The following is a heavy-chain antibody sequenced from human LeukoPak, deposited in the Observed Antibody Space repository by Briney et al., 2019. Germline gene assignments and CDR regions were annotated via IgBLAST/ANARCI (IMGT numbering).Heavy chain of an antibody. J-gene: IGHJ6*03. Sequence: ASVKVSCKASGYTFTSYDINWVRQATGQGLEWMRWMDPNTGNTGYAQKFQGRVSITRNTSISTAYMELSSLRSEDTAVYYCARGLFGGRPPHYYYYMDVWGKGTTVTISS. V-gene: IGHV1-8*03. CDR2: MDPNTGNT. CDR3: ARGLFGGRPPHYYYYMDV. CDR1: GYTFTSYD. D-gene: IGHD3-10*02.